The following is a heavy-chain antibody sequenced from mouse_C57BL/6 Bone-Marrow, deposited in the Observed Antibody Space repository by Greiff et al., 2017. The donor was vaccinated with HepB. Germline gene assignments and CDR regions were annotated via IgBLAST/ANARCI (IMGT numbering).Heavy chain of an antibody. Sequence: QVHVKQPGTELVKPGASVKLSCKASGYTFTSYWMHWVKQRPGQGLEWIGNINPSNGGTNYNEKFKSKATLTVDKSPSTAYMQLSSLTSEDSAVYYCARGRKGTLTPFAYWGQGTLVTVSA. CDR3: ARGRKGTLTPFAY. J-gene: IGHJ3*01. CDR2: INPSNGGT. CDR1: GYTFTSYW. D-gene: IGHD4-1*01. V-gene: IGHV1-53*01.